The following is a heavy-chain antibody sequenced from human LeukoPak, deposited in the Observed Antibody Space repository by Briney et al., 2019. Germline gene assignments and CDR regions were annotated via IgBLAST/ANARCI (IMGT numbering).Heavy chain of an antibody. CDR1: GVTISRYR. V-gene: IGHV3-21*01. D-gene: IGHD3-16*01. Sequence: GGSLRLSCAASGVTISRYRMKGVRQAPGKGLEWVSSISISSSYIYYADSVKGRFTISKDNANNSQYRKLNALRAEDTDVSYCARGGGEVDYWGQGTLVTVSS. J-gene: IGHJ4*02. CDR2: ISISSSYI. CDR3: ARGGGEVDY.